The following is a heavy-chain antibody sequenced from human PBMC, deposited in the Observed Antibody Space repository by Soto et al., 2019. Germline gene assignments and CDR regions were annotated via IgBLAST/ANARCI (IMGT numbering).Heavy chain of an antibody. D-gene: IGHD2-15*01. CDR3: VRVLSVIVVVLAATGDAFDI. V-gene: IGHV1-69*01. CDR1: GGTFSSYA. J-gene: IGHJ3*02. CDR2: IIPIFGTA. Sequence: QVQLVQSGAEVKKPGSSLKVSCKASGGTFSSYAISWVRQAPGQGLEWMGGIIPIFGTANYAQKFQGRVTIIAEVNMMTVYVELTSMRSEDTAVYFCVRVLSVIVVVLAATGDAFDIWGQGTMVTVSS.